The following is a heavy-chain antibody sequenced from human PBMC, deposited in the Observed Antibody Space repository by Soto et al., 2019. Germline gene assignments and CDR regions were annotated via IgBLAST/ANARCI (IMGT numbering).Heavy chain of an antibody. CDR2: IYYSGST. CDR3: SRWVGATSFDY. V-gene: IGHV4-31*03. J-gene: IGHJ4*02. Sequence: QVQLQESGPGLVKPSQTLSLTCTVSGGSISSGGHYWSWIRQHPGKGLEWIGYIYYSGSTYYNPSLKSRVTISVDTSKNQFSLKLSSVTAADTAVYYCSRWVGATSFDYWGQGTLVTVSS. CDR1: GGSISSGGHY. D-gene: IGHD1-26*01.